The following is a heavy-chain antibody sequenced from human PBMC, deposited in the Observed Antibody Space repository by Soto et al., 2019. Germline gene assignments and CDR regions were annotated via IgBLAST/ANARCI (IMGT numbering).Heavy chain of an antibody. V-gene: IGHV3-23*01. CDR1: GFTFSSYA. CDR3: AKDPGVMYYDFWSGYLDV. D-gene: IGHD3-3*01. CDR2: ISGSGGST. Sequence: GSLRLSCAASGFTFSSYAMSWVRQAPGKGLEWVSAISGSGGSTYYADSVKGRFTISRDNSKNTLYLQMNSPRAEDTAVYYFAKDPGVMYYDFWSGYLDVWGQGTTVTVSS. J-gene: IGHJ6*02.